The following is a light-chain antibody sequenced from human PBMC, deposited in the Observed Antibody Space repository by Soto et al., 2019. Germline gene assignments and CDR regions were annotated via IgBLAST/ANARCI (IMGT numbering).Light chain of an antibody. CDR1: QTITLTY. CDR2: GAS. CDR3: QQEGRSKRWT. Sequence: EFGLTQFPGTLSLSPGERATLSCRASQTITLTYLAWYQQKPGRAPRRLIHGASTRAAGSPDRFSGGGTGTDFNLNISRVEPEDFAMYYCQQEGRSKRWTFGQGTRLEVK. J-gene: IGKJ5*01. V-gene: IGKV3-20*01.